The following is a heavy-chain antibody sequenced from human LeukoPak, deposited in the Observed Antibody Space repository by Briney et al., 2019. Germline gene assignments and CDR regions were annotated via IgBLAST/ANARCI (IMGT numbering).Heavy chain of an antibody. Sequence: PGGSLRLSCAASGFTFSSYSMNWVRQAPGKGLEWVSSISSSSSYIYYADSVKGRFTISRDNAKNSLYLQVNSLRAEDTAVYYCARDLTPYYDILTGPSWGYGMDVWGKGTTVTVSS. CDR3: ARDLTPYYDILTGPSWGYGMDV. V-gene: IGHV3-21*01. CDR1: GFTFSSYS. D-gene: IGHD3-9*01. CDR2: ISSSSSYI. J-gene: IGHJ6*04.